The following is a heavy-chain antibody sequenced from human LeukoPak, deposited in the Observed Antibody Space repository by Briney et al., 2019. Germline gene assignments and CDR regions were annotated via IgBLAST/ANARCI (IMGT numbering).Heavy chain of an antibody. Sequence: GGSLRLSCAASGFTFSSYAMHWVRQAPGKGLEWVAVISYDGSNKYYADSVKGRFTISRDNSKNTLYLQMNSLRAEDTAVYYCAKDYGYGDYNFDYWGQGTLVTVSS. CDR1: GFTFSSYA. CDR3: AKDYGYGDYNFDY. D-gene: IGHD4-17*01. CDR2: ISYDGSNK. V-gene: IGHV3-30-3*01. J-gene: IGHJ4*02.